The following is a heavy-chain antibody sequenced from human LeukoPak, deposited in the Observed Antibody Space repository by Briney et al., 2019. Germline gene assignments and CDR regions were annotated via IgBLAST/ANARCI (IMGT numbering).Heavy chain of an antibody. CDR3: AREERLRGTDWFPS. Sequence: SETLSLTCTVSGGSVSSGDSYWNWIRQHPGKGLEWIGYIHHSGNFDYNPSLKSRVALSVDTSKNQFSMNLASVTAADTAVYYCAREERLRGTDWFPSWGQGTLVTVSS. J-gene: IGHJ5*01. CDR2: IHHSGNF. V-gene: IGHV4-31*03. CDR1: GGSVSSGDSY. D-gene: IGHD1-1*01.